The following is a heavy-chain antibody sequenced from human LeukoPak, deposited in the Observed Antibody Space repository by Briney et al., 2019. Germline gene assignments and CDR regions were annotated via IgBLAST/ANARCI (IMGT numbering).Heavy chain of an antibody. Sequence: ASVKVSCTASGYTFTSYGISWVRQAPGQGLEWMGWISAYNGNTNYAQKLQGRVTMTTDTSTSTAYMELRSLRSDDTAVYYCARGYCSSTSCPFDYWGQGTLVTVSS. D-gene: IGHD2-2*01. V-gene: IGHV1-18*01. J-gene: IGHJ4*02. CDR1: GYTFTSYG. CDR3: ARGYCSSTSCPFDY. CDR2: ISAYNGNT.